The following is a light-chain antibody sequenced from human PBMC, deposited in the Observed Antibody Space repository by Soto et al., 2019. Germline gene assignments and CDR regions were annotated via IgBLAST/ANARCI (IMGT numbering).Light chain of an antibody. Sequence: DIVLNMSLGALSLSTGERATLSCRASQSVSSGFLAWYQQKPGQAPRLLIYGASTRATGIPARFSGSGSGTEFTLTFSSLQSDDIAVYYCQQYNHLPPFCQGTKV. CDR1: QSVSSG. V-gene: IGKV3-15*01. CDR3: QQYNHLPP. J-gene: IGKJ1*01. CDR2: GAS.